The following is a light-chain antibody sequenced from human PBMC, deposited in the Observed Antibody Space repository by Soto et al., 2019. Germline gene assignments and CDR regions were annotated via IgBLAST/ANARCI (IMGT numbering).Light chain of an antibody. CDR3: CSYAGSYTVT. V-gene: IGLV2-11*01. CDR1: SSDVGGYNY. Sequence: QSVLTQPRSVSGSPGQSVTISCTGTSSDVGGYNYVSWYQQHPGKVPKVMIYDVSKRPSGVPDRFSGSKSGNTASLTISGLQAEDEADYYCCSYAGSYTVTFGGGTKLTVL. CDR2: DVS. J-gene: IGLJ2*01.